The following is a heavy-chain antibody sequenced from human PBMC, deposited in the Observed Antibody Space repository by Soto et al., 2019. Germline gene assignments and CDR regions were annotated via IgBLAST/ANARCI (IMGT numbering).Heavy chain of an antibody. CDR3: ARTLGFGSSTSPYYFDY. CDR1: GYSISSSNW. D-gene: IGHD2-2*01. J-gene: IGHJ4*02. CDR2: IYYSGST. Sequence: SETLSLTCAVSGYSISSSNWWGWIRQPPEKGLEWIGYIYYSGSTYYNPSLKSRVTMSVDTSKNQFSLKLSSVTAVDTAVYYCARTLGFGSSTSPYYFDYWGQGTLVTVSS. V-gene: IGHV4-28*01.